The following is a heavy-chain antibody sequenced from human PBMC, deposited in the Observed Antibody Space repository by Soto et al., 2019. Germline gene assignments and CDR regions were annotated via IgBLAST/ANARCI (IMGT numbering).Heavy chain of an antibody. Sequence: GSLRVSGAGSGFTFSSYWMSWVRHAPGKGLEWVANIKQDGSEKYYVDSVKGRFTISRGNAKNSLYLQMNSLRAEDTAVYYCARGIVGATYYYYGMDVWGQGTTVTVSS. V-gene: IGHV3-7*03. CDR2: IKQDGSEK. D-gene: IGHD1-26*01. J-gene: IGHJ6*02. CDR3: ARGIVGATYYYYGMDV. CDR1: GFTFSSYW.